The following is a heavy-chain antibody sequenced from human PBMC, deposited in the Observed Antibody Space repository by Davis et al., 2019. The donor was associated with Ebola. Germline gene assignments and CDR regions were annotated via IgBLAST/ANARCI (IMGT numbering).Heavy chain of an antibody. CDR3: TSETTVIDY. J-gene: IGHJ4*02. Sequence: GESLKISCAASGFTFSGSAMHWVRQAPGKGLEWVGRIRSKANSYATAYAASVKGRFTISRDDSKNTAYLQMNSLKTEDTAVYYCTSETTVIDYWGQGTLVTVSS. CDR1: GFTFSGSA. V-gene: IGHV3-73*01. D-gene: IGHD4-17*01. CDR2: IRSKANSYAT.